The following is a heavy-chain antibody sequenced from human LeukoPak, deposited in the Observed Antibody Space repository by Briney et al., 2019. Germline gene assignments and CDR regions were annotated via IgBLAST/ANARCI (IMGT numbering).Heavy chain of an antibody. CDR2: IGGSGGRT. CDR3: AKEAYYYGMDG. Sequence: GGSLRLSCAASGFTFTSYAMSWVRQAQGKWLGWVSAIGGSGGRTYYADSVKGRFTLSRDNSKNTLYLQMNSLRAADTAVYYGAKEAYYYGMDGWGQGTTVTVAS. J-gene: IGHJ6*02. V-gene: IGHV3-23*01. CDR1: GFTFTSYA.